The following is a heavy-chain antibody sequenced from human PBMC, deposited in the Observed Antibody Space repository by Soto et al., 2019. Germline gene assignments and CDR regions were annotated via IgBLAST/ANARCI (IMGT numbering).Heavy chain of an antibody. J-gene: IGHJ4*02. CDR2: IYYSGST. Sequence: NPSETLYLTCTVSGGSISSSSYYWGWIRQPTGKGLGWIGSIYYSGSTYYNPSLKSRVTISVDTSKNQLSLKLSPVTAADTAVYYCARPTEDRDREYYFDYWGQATLVTVSS. V-gene: IGHV4-39*01. D-gene: IGHD2-15*01. CDR3: ARPTEDRDREYYFDY. CDR1: GGSISSSSYY.